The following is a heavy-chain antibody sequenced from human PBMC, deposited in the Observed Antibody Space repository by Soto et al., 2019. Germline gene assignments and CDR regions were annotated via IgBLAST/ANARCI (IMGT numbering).Heavy chain of an antibody. D-gene: IGHD2-2*01. CDR3: ARELVLVPAAMSYYYYGMDV. J-gene: IGHJ6*02. Sequence: QVQLVQSGAEVKKPGASVKVSCKASGYTFTGYYMHWVRQAPGQGLEWMGWINPNSGGTNYAQKFQGWVTMTRDTSSGTAYMELSRLRSDDTAVYYCARELVLVPAAMSYYYYGMDVWGQGTTVTVSS. CDR1: GYTFTGYY. CDR2: INPNSGGT. V-gene: IGHV1-2*04.